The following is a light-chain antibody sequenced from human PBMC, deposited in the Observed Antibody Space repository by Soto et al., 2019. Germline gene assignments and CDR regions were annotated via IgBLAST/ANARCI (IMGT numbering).Light chain of an antibody. CDR3: QQYHNWPVYT. CDR1: QSVSSN. J-gene: IGKJ2*01. V-gene: IGKV3-15*01. CDR2: GAS. Sequence: EIVMTQSPATLSVSPGERVTLSCRASQSVSSNLAWYQQKPGQAPRLVIYGASTRATGTPARFSGSGSGTEFALTISSLQSEDFAVYYCQQYHNWPVYTCGQGTKLEIK.